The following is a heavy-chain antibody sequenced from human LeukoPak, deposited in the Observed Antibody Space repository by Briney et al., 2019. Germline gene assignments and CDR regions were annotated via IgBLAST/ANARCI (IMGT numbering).Heavy chain of an antibody. CDR3: AKASSGWRPYYYYYYYMDV. Sequence: PGGSLRLSCAASGFTFSDYYMSWIRQAPGKGLEWVSYISSSGSTIYYADSVKGRFTISRDNAKNSLYLQMNSLRAEDTAVYYCAKASSGWRPYYYYYYYMDVWGKGTTVTVSS. D-gene: IGHD6-19*01. CDR2: ISSSGSTI. J-gene: IGHJ6*03. CDR1: GFTFSDYY. V-gene: IGHV3-11*04.